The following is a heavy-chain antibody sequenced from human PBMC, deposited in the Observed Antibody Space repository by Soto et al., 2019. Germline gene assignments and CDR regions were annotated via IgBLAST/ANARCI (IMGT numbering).Heavy chain of an antibody. V-gene: IGHV4-34*01. J-gene: IGHJ3*02. Sequence: SETLSLTCGVSGGSFSAYSWTWIRQPPGKGLEWIGEINRSGSTNYNPSLKSRVTISVDTSKKPLSLKLSSVTAADTAVYYCGGGAYDFAFDIWGQGTMVTVSS. D-gene: IGHD5-12*01. CDR1: GGSFSAYS. CDR2: INRSGST. CDR3: GGGAYDFAFDI.